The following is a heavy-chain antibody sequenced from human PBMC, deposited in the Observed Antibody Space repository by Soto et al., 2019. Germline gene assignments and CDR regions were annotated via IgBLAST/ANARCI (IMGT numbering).Heavy chain of an antibody. Sequence: QITLKESGPTLVKPTQTLTLTCTFSGFSLSTSGVCVGWIRQPPGKALEWLALIYWDDDKRYSPFLKSRLTITKDTSKNPVALTLTNMDPVDTATYYCAHINTYDYGSGNTYWSQGTLVTVSS. CDR2: IYWDDDK. D-gene: IGHD3-10*01. CDR3: AHINTYDYGSGNTY. J-gene: IGHJ4*02. V-gene: IGHV2-5*02. CDR1: GFSLSTSGVC.